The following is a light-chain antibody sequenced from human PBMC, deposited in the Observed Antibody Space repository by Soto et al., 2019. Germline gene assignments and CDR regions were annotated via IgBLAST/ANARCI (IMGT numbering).Light chain of an antibody. CDR3: CSYAGPFSV. Sequence: QSALTQPRSVSGSPGQSVTISCTGTSSDFGGYNYVSWYQHHPGKAPKLMIYDVSERPSGVPDRFSGSKSGNTASLTISGLQAEDEADYYCCSYAGPFSVFGTGTKLTVL. CDR1: SSDFGGYNY. CDR2: DVS. J-gene: IGLJ1*01. V-gene: IGLV2-11*01.